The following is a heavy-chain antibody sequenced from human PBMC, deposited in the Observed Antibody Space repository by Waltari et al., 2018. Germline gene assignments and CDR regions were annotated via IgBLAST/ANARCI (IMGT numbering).Heavy chain of an antibody. J-gene: IGHJ6*03. D-gene: IGHD2-15*01. Sequence: QVQLVQSGAEVKKPGSSVKVSCKASGGTFSSYAISWVRQAPGQGLEWMGGIVPILGIANYAQKFQGRVTITADKSTSTAYMELSSLRSEDTAVYYCARGGRYCSGGSCYPGYYYYMDVWGKGTTVTVSS. CDR2: IVPILGIA. CDR1: GGTFSSYA. CDR3: ARGGRYCSGGSCYPGYYYYMDV. V-gene: IGHV1-69*10.